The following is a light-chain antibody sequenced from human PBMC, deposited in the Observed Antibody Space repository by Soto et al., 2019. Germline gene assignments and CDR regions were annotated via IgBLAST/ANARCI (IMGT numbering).Light chain of an antibody. CDR3: QQRSNWPPT. J-gene: IGKJ2*01. CDR2: DAS. V-gene: IGKV3-11*01. Sequence: EIVLTQSPATLSLSPGERATPSCRASQSVSSYLAWYQQKPGQAPRLLIYDASNRATGIPARFSSSGSGTDFTLTISSLEPEDFAVYYCQQRSNWPPTVGQGTKLEIK. CDR1: QSVSSY.